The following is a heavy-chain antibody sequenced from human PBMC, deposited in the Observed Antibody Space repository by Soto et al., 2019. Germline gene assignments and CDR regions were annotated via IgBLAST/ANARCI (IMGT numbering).Heavy chain of an antibody. CDR2: INAGNGNT. D-gene: IGHD6-13*01. V-gene: IGHV1-3*01. CDR3: ARDVEGIAAPGGYYYGMDV. Sequence: ASVKVSCKASGYTFTSYAMHWVRQAPGQRLEWMGWINAGNGNTKYSQKFQGRVTITRDTSASTAYMELSSLRSEDTAVYYCARDVEGIAAPGGYYYGMDVWGQGTTVTVSS. J-gene: IGHJ6*02. CDR1: GYTFTSYA.